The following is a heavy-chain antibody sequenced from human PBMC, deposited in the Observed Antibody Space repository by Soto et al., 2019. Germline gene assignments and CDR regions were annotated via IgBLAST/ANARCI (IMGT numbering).Heavy chain of an antibody. Sequence: GGSLRLSCAASGFTFSSFAMSWIRQAPGKGLEWVSALSGGGNSTYYAESVKGRFTISRDNSKNTLYLQMNILRAEDTAVYYCAKNRAVAGNDYWGQGTLVTVSS. CDR3: AKNRAVAGNDY. J-gene: IGHJ4*02. D-gene: IGHD6-19*01. CDR2: LSGGGNST. CDR1: GFTFSSFA. V-gene: IGHV3-23*01.